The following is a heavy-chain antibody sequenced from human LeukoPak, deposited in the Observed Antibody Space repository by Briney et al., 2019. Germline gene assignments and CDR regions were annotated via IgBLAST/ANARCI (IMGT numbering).Heavy chain of an antibody. CDR1: GGSFSGYY. Sequence: SETLSLTCAVYGGSFSGYYWSWIRQPPGKGLEWIGEINHSGSTNYNPSLKSRVTISVDTSKNQFSLKLSSVTAADTAVYYCARGRFRSHIVVVTAIPGAFDIWGQGTMVTVSS. V-gene: IGHV4-34*01. J-gene: IGHJ3*02. CDR3: ARGRFRSHIVVVTAIPGAFDI. CDR2: INHSGST. D-gene: IGHD2-21*02.